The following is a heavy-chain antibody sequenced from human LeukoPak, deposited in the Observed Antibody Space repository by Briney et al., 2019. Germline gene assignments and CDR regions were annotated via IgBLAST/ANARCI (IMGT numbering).Heavy chain of an antibody. Sequence: SETLSLTCTVSGGPISSSSYYWGWIRQPPGKGLEWIGSIYYSGGTYYNPSLKSRVTISVDTSKNQFSLKLSSVTAADTAVYYCARQNYGSGSYNWFDPWGQGTLVTVSS. D-gene: IGHD3-10*01. J-gene: IGHJ5*02. CDR1: GGPISSSSYY. CDR2: IYYSGGT. V-gene: IGHV4-39*01. CDR3: ARQNYGSGSYNWFDP.